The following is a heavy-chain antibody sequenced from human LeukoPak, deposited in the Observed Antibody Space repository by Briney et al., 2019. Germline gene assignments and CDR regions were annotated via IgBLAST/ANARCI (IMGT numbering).Heavy chain of an antibody. CDR3: ARGVAYDILTGDRSYFDY. J-gene: IGHJ4*02. D-gene: IGHD3-9*01. Sequence: PSQTLSLTCAVSGGSISSGGYSWSWIRQPPGKGLEWIGYIYHSGSTYYNPSLKSRVTISVDRSKNQFSLKLSSVTAADMAVYYCARGVAYDILTGDRSYFDYWGQGTLVTVSS. CDR1: GGSISSGGYS. V-gene: IGHV4-30-2*01. CDR2: IYHSGST.